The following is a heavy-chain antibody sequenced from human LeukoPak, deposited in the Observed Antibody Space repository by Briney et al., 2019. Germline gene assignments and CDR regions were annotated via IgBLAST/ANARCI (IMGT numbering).Heavy chain of an antibody. Sequence: SETLSLTCAVYGGSFSGYYWSWIRQPPGKGLEWIGEINHSGSTNYNPSLKSRVTISVDTSKNQFSLKLSSVTAADTAVYYCAMIPHSSSWLYYYYYMDVWGKGTTVTISS. CDR2: INHSGST. V-gene: IGHV4-34*01. J-gene: IGHJ6*03. D-gene: IGHD6-13*01. CDR3: AMIPHSSSWLYYYYYMDV. CDR1: GGSFSGYY.